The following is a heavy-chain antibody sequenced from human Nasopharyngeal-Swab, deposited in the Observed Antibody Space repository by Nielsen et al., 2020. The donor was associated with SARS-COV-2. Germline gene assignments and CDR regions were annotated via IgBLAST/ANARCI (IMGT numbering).Heavy chain of an antibody. CDR1: GFTFSSYW. D-gene: IGHD3-10*01. CDR3: AKNVADDSGTMWYYYYGMDV. Sequence: GESLKISCAASGFTFSSYWMHWVRQAPGKGLVWVSRINSDGSSTTYADSAKGRFTISRENSKNTLYMQMNSLRPEDTAVYYCAKNVADDSGTMWYYYYGMDVWGQGTTVTVSS. V-gene: IGHV3-74*01. CDR2: INSDGSST. J-gene: IGHJ6*02.